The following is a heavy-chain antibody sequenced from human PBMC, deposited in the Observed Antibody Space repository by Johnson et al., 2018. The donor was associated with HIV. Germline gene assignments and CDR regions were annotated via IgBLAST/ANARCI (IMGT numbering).Heavy chain of an antibody. V-gene: IGHV3-30*02. CDR1: GFTFSSYG. CDR3: AREWGMIPFVGVIPRNAFDI. Sequence: QVQLVESGGGLVQPGGSLRLSCAASGFTFSSYGMHWVRQAPGKGLEWVAFIRYDGSNKYYADSVKGRFTISRDNSKNTLYLQMNSLRAEDTAVYYCAREWGMIPFVGVIPRNAFDIWGQGTMVTVSS. J-gene: IGHJ3*02. D-gene: IGHD3-16*02. CDR2: IRYDGSNK.